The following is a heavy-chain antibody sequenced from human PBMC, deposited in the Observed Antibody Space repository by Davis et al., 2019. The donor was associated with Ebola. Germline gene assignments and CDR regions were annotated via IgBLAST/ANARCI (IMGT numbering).Heavy chain of an antibody. V-gene: IGHV4-59*08. J-gene: IGHJ4*02. CDR1: GGSFSSYH. CDR2: IYYSGST. D-gene: IGHD1-26*01. CDR3: ARTGYSGGYYGMSRAFYYFDY. Sequence: PSETLSLTCTVSGGSFSSYHWTWIRQPPGKGLEWIAYIYYSGSTNYNPSLKSRVTISVDTSKNQFSLKLSSVTAADTAVYYCARTGYSGGYYGMSRAFYYFDYWGQGTLVTVSS.